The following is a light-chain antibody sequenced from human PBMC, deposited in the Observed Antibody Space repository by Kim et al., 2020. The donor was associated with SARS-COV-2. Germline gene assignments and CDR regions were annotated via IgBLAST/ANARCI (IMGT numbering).Light chain of an antibody. CDR3: QTWGTGIQV. CDR1: RGQSSDA. Sequence: GEVAGARGRGQSSDAGAWQEQQPEKGRRDLMKLSRDGSHSKGDGIPDRVAGSSAGAERYLTIASVQSEDEADYYCQTWGTGIQVFGGGTQLTVL. CDR2: LSRDGSH. V-gene: IGLV4-69*01. J-gene: IGLJ3*02.